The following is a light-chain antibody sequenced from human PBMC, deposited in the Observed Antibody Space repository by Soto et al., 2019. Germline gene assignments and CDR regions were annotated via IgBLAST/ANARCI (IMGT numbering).Light chain of an antibody. J-gene: IGLJ2*01. CDR1: SSDVGGYNY. Sequence: QSALTQPASVSGSPGQSITLSCTGTSSDVGGYNYVSWYQQHPGKAPQLMIYDVSSRPSGVSHRFSGSKSGTTASLTISGLQAEDEAYYFCSSYTAITTTRVFGGGTQLTVL. V-gene: IGLV2-14*03. CDR2: DVS. CDR3: SSYTAITTTRV.